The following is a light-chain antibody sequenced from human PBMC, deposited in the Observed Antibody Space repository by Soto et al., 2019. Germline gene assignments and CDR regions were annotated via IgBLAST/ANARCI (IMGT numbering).Light chain of an antibody. CDR3: SSYTSGSLYV. CDR1: SSEVGGYNY. CDR2: DVN. J-gene: IGLJ1*01. V-gene: IGLV2-14*03. Sequence: QSVLTQPASVSGSPGQSIAISCTGTSSEVGGYNYVSWYQQHPGKAPKVMIYDVNNRPSGVSDRFSGSKSGNTASLTISGLQADDEADYYCSSYTSGSLYVFGTGTKVTVL.